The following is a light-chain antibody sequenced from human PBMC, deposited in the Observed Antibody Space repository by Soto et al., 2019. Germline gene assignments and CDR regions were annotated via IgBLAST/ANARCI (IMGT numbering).Light chain of an antibody. J-gene: IGKJ4*01. CDR2: DAS. Sequence: EIVLTQSPATLSLSPGERATLSCRASQSVTNSLAWYQQKPGQAPRLLVYDASNRATGIPTRFSGSGSGTDFTLTISNLEPEDFAVYYCQQHISWPLTFGGGTKVAIK. CDR1: QSVTNS. CDR3: QQHISWPLT. V-gene: IGKV3-11*01.